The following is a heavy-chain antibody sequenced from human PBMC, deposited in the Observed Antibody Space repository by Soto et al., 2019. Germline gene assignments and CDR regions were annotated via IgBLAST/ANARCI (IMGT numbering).Heavy chain of an antibody. CDR2: ISYDGSNK. Sequence: PGESLKISCAASGFTFSSYGMHWVRQAPGKGLEWVAVISYDGSNKYYADSVKGRFTISRDNSKNTLYLQMNSLRAEDTAVYYCAKPEAGAFDIWGQGTMVTVSS. CDR1: GFTFSSYG. CDR3: AKPEAGAFDI. V-gene: IGHV3-30*18. J-gene: IGHJ3*02.